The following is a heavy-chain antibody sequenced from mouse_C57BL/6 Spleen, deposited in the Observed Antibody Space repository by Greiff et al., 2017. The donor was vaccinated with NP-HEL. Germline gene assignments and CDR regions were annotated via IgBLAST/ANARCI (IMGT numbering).Heavy chain of an antibody. V-gene: IGHV1-18*01. CDR1: GYTFTDYN. J-gene: IGHJ1*03. D-gene: IGHD2-1*01. CDR2: INPNNGGP. Sequence: VQLQQSGPELVKPGASVKIPCKASGYTFTDYNMDWVKQSHGKSLEWIGDINPNNGGPIYNQKFQGKATLTVDKSSSTAYMELRSLTSEDTAVYYCARGGNYGGWYFDVWGTGTTVTVSS. CDR3: ARGGNYGGWYFDV.